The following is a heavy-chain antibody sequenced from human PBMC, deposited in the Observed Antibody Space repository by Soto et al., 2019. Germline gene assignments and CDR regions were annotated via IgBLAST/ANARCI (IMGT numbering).Heavy chain of an antibody. J-gene: IGHJ6*03. V-gene: IGHV3-30*03. D-gene: IGHD2-2*01. CDR3: TVVPAGERYYMDV. Sequence: GGSLRLSCAASGFTFSSYGMHWVRQAPGKGLEWVAVISYDGSNKYYADSVKGRFTISRDNSKNTLYLQMNSLRAEDTAVYYCTVVPAGERYYMDVWGKGTTVTVSS. CDR2: ISYDGSNK. CDR1: GFTFSSYG.